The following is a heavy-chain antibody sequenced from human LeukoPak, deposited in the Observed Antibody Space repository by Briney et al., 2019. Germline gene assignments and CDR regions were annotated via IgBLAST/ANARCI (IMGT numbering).Heavy chain of an antibody. CDR3: ARTYGDYVFYGYFDL. CDR1: GGSFSGYY. D-gene: IGHD4-17*01. V-gene: IGHV4-34*01. CDR2: IYYSGST. J-gene: IGHJ2*01. Sequence: PSETLSLTCAVYGGSFSGYYWSWIRQPPGKGLEWIGSIYYSGSTYYNPSLKSRVTISVDTSKNQFSLKLSSVTAADTAVYYCARTYGDYVFYGYFDLWGRGTLVTVSS.